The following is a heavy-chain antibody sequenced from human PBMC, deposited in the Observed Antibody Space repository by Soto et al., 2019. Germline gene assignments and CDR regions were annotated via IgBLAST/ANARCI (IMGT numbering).Heavy chain of an antibody. CDR3: AKDRAPVYSSSWYSRGFDY. CDR1: GFTSSSHA. CDR2: ISSSGGST. D-gene: IGHD6-13*01. Sequence: PGRCRRLSWALSGFTSSSHAMSWVRQAPGKGLECVSAISSSGGSTYYEDAVKGRFTNSRDNSNNALYLQMNSLRAVDTAVYYCAKDRAPVYSSSWYSRGFDYWGQGTLVTVSS. J-gene: IGHJ4*02. V-gene: IGHV3-23*01.